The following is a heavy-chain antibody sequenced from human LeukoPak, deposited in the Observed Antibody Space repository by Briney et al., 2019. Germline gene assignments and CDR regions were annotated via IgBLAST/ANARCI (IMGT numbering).Heavy chain of an antibody. D-gene: IGHD5-12*01. J-gene: IGHJ4*02. Sequence: SETLSLTCAVSGGSISSNSYYWGWIRQPPGKGLEWIGSIYYSGSTYYNTSLKSRVTISVDTSKNQFSLKLNSVTAADTAVYYCARDPFSGYGRFDYWGQGTLVTVSS. V-gene: IGHV4-39*07. CDR3: ARDPFSGYGRFDY. CDR1: GGSISSNSYY. CDR2: IYYSGST.